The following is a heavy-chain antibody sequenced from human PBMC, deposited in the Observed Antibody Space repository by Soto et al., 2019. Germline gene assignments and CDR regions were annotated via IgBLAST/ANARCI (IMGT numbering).Heavy chain of an antibody. V-gene: IGHV3-43*01. D-gene: IGHD5-18*01. Sequence: GGSLRLSCAASGFTFDDYTMHWVRQAPGKGLEWVSLISWDGGSIYYADSVKGRFTISRDNAKNSLYLQMNSLRAEDTAVYYCARGGIQLTKYYYYGMDVWGQGTTVTVSS. CDR2: ISWDGGSI. CDR1: GFTFDDYT. CDR3: ARGGIQLTKYYYYGMDV. J-gene: IGHJ6*02.